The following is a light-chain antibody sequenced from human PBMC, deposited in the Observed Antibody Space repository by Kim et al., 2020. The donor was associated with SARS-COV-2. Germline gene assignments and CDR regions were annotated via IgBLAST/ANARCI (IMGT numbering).Light chain of an antibody. CDR3: LAWDKSLSGWV. V-gene: IGLV10-54*01. Sequence: RQTATLTCTGNSNNVGNQGAAWLQQHQGHPPKLLSYANNNRPSGISEKFSPSRSGNTASLTITGLQSEDEADYYCLAWDKSLSGWVFGGGTQLTVL. J-gene: IGLJ3*02. CDR2: ANN. CDR1: SNNVGNQG.